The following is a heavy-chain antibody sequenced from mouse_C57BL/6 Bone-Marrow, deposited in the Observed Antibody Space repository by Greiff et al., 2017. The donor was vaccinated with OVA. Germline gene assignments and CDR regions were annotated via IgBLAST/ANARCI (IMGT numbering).Heavy chain of an antibody. J-gene: IGHJ4*01. CDR3: ARGGVTENAMVY. V-gene: IGHV14-2*01. D-gene: IGHD2-2*01. CDR2: IDPEDGET. Sequence: VQLKESGAELVKPGASVKLSCTASGFNIKDYYMHWVKQRTEQGLEWIGRIDPEDGETKYAPKFQGKATITADTSSNPAYLQRSSLTSKDTAVYYCARGGVTENAMVYWGQGTSVTGSS. CDR1: GFNIKDYY.